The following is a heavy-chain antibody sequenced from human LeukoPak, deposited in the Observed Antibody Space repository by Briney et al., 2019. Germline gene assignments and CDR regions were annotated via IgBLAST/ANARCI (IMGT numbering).Heavy chain of an antibody. Sequence: GGSLRLSCAASGFTFSTYGMSWVRQAPGKGLEWVSVISASGVSTYYADSVKGRFTISRDNAKNTLYLQMNSLRAEDTAVYYCARGGLGDYWGQGTLVTVSS. V-gene: IGHV3-23*01. D-gene: IGHD7-27*01. J-gene: IGHJ4*02. CDR3: ARGGLGDY. CDR2: ISASGVST. CDR1: GFTFSTYG.